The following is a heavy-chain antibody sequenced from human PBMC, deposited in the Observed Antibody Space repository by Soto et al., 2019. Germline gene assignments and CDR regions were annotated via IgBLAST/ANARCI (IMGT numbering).Heavy chain of an antibody. Sequence: GSLRLSCTVSGGSISSSSYYWGWIRQPPGKGLEWIGSIYYSGSTYYNPSLKSRVTISVDTSKNQFSLKLSSVTAADTAVYYCARRQTGDDAFDIWGQGTMVTVSS. V-gene: IGHV4-39*01. CDR1: GGSISSSSYY. CDR3: ARRQTGDDAFDI. D-gene: IGHD7-27*01. J-gene: IGHJ3*02. CDR2: IYYSGST.